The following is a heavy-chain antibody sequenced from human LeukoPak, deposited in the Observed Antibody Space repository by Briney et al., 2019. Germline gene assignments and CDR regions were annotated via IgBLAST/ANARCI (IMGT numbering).Heavy chain of an antibody. CDR2: ITSSSSTI. CDR3: ARGVAGMAYFDY. CDR1: GFSFSSYS. D-gene: IGHD6-13*01. J-gene: IGHJ4*02. Sequence: PGGSLRLSCAASGFSFSSYSMNWARQAPGKGLEWVSYITSSSSTIHYADSVKGRFTISRDNAKNSLYLQMNSLRDEDTAVFYCARGVAGMAYFDYWGQGTLVTVSS. V-gene: IGHV3-48*02.